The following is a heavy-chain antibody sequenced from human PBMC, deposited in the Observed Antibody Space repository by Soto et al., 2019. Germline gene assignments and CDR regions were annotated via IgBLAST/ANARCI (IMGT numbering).Heavy chain of an antibody. Sequence: PGGSLRLSCAASGVTVSSNYMSWVRQAPGKGLEWVSVIYSGGSTYYADSVKGRFTISRDNAKNSLYLQMNNLRAEDTAVYYCARDYYASGSYGWFDPWGQGTLVTVS. CDR2: IYSGGST. CDR3: ARDYYASGSYGWFDP. J-gene: IGHJ5*02. CDR1: GVTVSSNY. V-gene: IGHV3-53*01. D-gene: IGHD3-10*01.